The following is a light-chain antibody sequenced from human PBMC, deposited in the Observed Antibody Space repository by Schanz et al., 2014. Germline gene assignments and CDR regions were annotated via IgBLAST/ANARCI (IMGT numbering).Light chain of an antibody. Sequence: QSVLTQPPSASGTPGQRVTISCSGSSSNIGSNYVYWYQQLPGTAPKLLIYKNNQRPSGVPDRFSGSKSGTSASLAISGLRSEDEADYYCSSYAGNNKLLFGGGTKVTVL. CDR1: SSNIGSNY. CDR3: SSYAGNNKLL. CDR2: KNN. V-gene: IGLV1-47*01. J-gene: IGLJ2*01.